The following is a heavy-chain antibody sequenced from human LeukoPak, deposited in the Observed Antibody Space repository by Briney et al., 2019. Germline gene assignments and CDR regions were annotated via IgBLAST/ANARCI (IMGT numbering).Heavy chain of an antibody. Sequence: PSETLSLTCTVSGGSISSGDYYWSWIRQHPGKGLEWIGYTHYSGSAYYNPSLKSRVTISVDTSKSQFSLKLSSVTAADTAVYYCARAILTPSGFVWHFDLWAVAPWSLSPQ. CDR3: ARAILTPSGFVWHFDL. CDR2: THYSGSA. V-gene: IGHV4-31*03. J-gene: IGHJ2*01. D-gene: IGHD3-3*01. CDR1: GGSISSGDYY.